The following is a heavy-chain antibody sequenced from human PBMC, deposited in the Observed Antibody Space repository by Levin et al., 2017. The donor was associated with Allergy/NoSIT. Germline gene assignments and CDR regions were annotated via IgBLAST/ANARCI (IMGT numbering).Heavy chain of an antibody. CDR1: GYTLTELS. J-gene: IGHJ6*02. CDR2: FDPEDGET. D-gene: IGHD3-10*01. CDR3: ATVAPPFRGVNPSWYYYYGMDV. Sequence: GESLKISCKVSGYTLTELSMHWVRQAPGKGLEWMGGFDPEDGETIYAQKFQGRVTMTEDTSTDTAYMELSSLRSEDTAVYYCATVAPPFRGVNPSWYYYYGMDVWGQGTTVTVSS. V-gene: IGHV1-24*01.